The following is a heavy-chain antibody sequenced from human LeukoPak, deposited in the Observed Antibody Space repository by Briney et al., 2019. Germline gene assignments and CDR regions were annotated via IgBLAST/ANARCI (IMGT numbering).Heavy chain of an antibody. V-gene: IGHV4-61*01. CDR3: VRPSRGYSGHDSGY. J-gene: IGHJ4*02. D-gene: IGHD5-12*01. CDR2: IYYTGST. Sequence: SETLSLTCTVSGGSVSSGSYYWSWIRQPPGKGLEWIGYIYYTGSTNYNPSLKSRVTISADTSKNQFSLRLNSVTAADTAVYYCVRPSRGYSGHDSGYWGQGTLVTVSS. CDR1: GGSVSSGSYY.